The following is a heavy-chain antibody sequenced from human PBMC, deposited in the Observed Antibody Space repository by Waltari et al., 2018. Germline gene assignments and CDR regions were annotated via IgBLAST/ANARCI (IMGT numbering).Heavy chain of an antibody. Sequence: QVQLVESGGGVVQPGKSLRLSCAASGFTFGSYDMHWVRQAPGKGLGWVADISYDGSNKYYADSVKGRFTISRDNSKNTLYLEMNSLRAEDTAVYYCARDRIYGDHGLDYWGQGTLVTVSS. D-gene: IGHD4-17*01. CDR3: ARDRIYGDHGLDY. J-gene: IGHJ4*02. V-gene: IGHV3-30-3*01. CDR2: ISYDGSNK. CDR1: GFTFGSYD.